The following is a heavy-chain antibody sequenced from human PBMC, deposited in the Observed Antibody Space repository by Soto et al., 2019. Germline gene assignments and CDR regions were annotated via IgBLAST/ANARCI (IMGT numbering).Heavy chain of an antibody. D-gene: IGHD3-16*02. J-gene: IGHJ5*02. CDR3: ARDRYDYVWGSYPRGTSWFDP. V-gene: IGHV3-33*01. Sequence: GGSLRLSCAASGFTFSSYGMHWVRQAPGKGLEWVAVIWYDGSNKYYADSVKGRFTISRDNSKNTLYLQMNSLRAEDTAVYYCARDRYDYVWGSYPRGTSWFDPWGQGTLVTVSS. CDR1: GFTFSSYG. CDR2: IWYDGSNK.